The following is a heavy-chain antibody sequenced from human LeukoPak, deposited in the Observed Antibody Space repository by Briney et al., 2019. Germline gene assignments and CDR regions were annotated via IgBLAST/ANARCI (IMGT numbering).Heavy chain of an antibody. V-gene: IGHV3-53*01. Sequence: PGGSLRLSCAASGFTVSSNYMSWVRQAPGKGLEWVSVIYIDGSTYYADSVKGRFTISRDNSKNTLYLQMNSLRAEDTAVYYCAAQYYDSSGYLDYWGQGSLVTVSS. J-gene: IGHJ4*02. CDR2: IYIDGST. CDR3: AAQYYDSSGYLDY. D-gene: IGHD3-22*01. CDR1: GFTVSSNY.